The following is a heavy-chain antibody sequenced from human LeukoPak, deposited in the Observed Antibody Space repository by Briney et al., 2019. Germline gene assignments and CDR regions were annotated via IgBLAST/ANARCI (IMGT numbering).Heavy chain of an antibody. Sequence: GGSLRLSCAASEFSVGSNYMTWVRQVPEKGLVWVSRINDDGSATFYADSVKGRFTISRDNAKNTLFLQINSLRAEDTAVYYCAREILAPGKTHDYWGQGTLVTVSS. V-gene: IGHV3-74*01. CDR3: AREILAPGKTHDY. CDR1: EFSVGSNY. J-gene: IGHJ4*02. CDR2: INDDGSAT.